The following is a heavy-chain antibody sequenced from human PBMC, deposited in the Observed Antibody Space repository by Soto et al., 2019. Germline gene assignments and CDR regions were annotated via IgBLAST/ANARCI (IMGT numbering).Heavy chain of an antibody. Sequence: SETLSLTCTVSGASIIRGGSYWSWIRQHPGKGLEWIGYIYYSGSTNYNPSLKSRVTISVDTSKNQFSLKLSSVTAADTAVYYCARGGSSNYWGPEYYFDYWGQGTLVTVSS. CDR1: GASIIRGGSY. V-gene: IGHV4-61*08. J-gene: IGHJ4*02. D-gene: IGHD4-4*01. CDR2: IYYSGST. CDR3: ARGGSSNYWGPEYYFDY.